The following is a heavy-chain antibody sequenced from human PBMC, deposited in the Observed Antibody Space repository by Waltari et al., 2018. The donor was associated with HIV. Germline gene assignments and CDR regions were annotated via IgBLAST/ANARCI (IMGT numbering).Heavy chain of an antibody. D-gene: IGHD1-1*01. CDR1: GGSVSSLSYY. Sequence: QLQLQESGPGLVKPSETLSLTCPVSGGSVSSLSYYWGWLRQPPGKGLEWIGTVYYSGITYYNPSLMSRVTISVDTSKNQFSLKLTSVTAADTALYYCARDQGGRLRTGAAAEFDYWGQGTLVTVSS. J-gene: IGHJ4*02. CDR3: ARDQGGRLRTGAAAEFDY. CDR2: VYYSGIT. V-gene: IGHV4-39*07.